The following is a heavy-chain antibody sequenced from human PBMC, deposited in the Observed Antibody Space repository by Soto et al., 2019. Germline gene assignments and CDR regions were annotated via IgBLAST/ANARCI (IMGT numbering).Heavy chain of an antibody. CDR1: GYTFTSYY. D-gene: IGHD6-6*01. V-gene: IGHV1-46*01. CDR3: ARDRRSSSSRYYYGMDV. J-gene: IGHJ6*02. CDR2: INPSGGGT. Sequence: SVKVSCKASGYTFTSYYMHWVRQAPGQGLEWMGIINPSGGGTSYAQKFQGRVTMTRDTSTSTVYMELSSLRSEDTAVYYCARDRRSSSSRYYYGMDVWGQGTTVTVSS.